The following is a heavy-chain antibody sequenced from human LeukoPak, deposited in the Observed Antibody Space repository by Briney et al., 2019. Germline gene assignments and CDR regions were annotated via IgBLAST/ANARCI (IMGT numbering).Heavy chain of an antibody. CDR3: ARASVAVAGPGIFDY. CDR2: ISYDGSNK. V-gene: IGHV3-30*04. D-gene: IGHD6-19*01. CDR1: GFTFSSYA. J-gene: IGHJ4*02. Sequence: GGSLRLSCAASGFTFSSYAMHWVRQAPGKGLEWVAVISYDGSNKYYTDSVKGRFTISRDNSKNTLYLQMNSLGADDTAVYYCARASVAVAGPGIFDYWGLGALVTVSS.